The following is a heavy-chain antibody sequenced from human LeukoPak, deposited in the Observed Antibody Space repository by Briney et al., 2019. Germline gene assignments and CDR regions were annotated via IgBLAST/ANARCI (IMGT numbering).Heavy chain of an antibody. CDR3: ARGLSSSSGYYYYGMDV. D-gene: IGHD6-13*01. CDR1: GGTFISYA. Sequence: SVKVSCKASGGTFISYAISWVRQAPGQGLEWMGGIIPIFGTANYAQKFQGRVTITADESTSTAYMELSSLRSEDTAVYYCARGLSSSSGYYYYGMDVWGQGTTVTVSS. V-gene: IGHV1-69*13. CDR2: IIPIFGTA. J-gene: IGHJ6*02.